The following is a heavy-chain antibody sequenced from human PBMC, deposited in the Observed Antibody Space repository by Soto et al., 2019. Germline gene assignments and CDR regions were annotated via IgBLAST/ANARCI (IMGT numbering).Heavy chain of an antibody. Sequence: SETLSLTCTVSGGSITGGGHYWGWIRQYPGKGLEWIGRIYDSGNMYFYNPSLKSRVTISADTSRNQFSLKLSSVTAADTAVYYCARDFCKASGSYGDYCPTKYNWFDPWGQGTLVTVSS. CDR2: IYDSGNMY. D-gene: IGHD4-17*01. CDR3: ARDFCKASGSYGDYCPTKYNWFDP. J-gene: IGHJ5*02. CDR1: GGSITGGGHY. V-gene: IGHV4-31*03.